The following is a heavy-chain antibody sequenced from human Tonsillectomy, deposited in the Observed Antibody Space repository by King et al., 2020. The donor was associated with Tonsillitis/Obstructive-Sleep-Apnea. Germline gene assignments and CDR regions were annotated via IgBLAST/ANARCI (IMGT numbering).Heavy chain of an antibody. D-gene: IGHD6-19*01. V-gene: IGHV4-59*01. CDR2: IYYSGST. Sequence: QLQESGPGLVKPSETLSLTCTVSGGSISSYYWSWIRQPPGKGLAWIGYIYYSGSTNYNPSLKSRVTISVDTSKKQFSLKLSSVTAADTAVYYCARLAAVAGFYFDYWGQGTLVTVSS. CDR1: GGSISSYY. J-gene: IGHJ4*02. CDR3: ARLAAVAGFYFDY.